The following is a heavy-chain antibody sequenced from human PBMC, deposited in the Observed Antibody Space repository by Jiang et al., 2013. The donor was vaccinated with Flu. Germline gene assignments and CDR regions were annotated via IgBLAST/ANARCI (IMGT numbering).Heavy chain of an antibody. V-gene: IGHV3-30*18. D-gene: IGHD5-12*01. CDR3: AKDGRSGYDPGDY. CDR2: ISYDGSNK. J-gene: IGHJ4*02. Sequence: GRSLRLSCAASGFTFSSYGMHWVRQAPGKGLEWVAVISYDGSNKYYADSVKGRFTISRDNSKNTLYLQMNSLRAEDTAVYYCAKDGRSGYDPGDYWGQGTLVTVSS. CDR1: GFTFSSYG.